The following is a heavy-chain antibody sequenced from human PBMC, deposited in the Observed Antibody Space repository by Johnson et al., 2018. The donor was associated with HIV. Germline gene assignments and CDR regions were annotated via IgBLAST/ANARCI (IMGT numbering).Heavy chain of an antibody. CDR1: GFTFDDYG. D-gene: IGHD1-26*01. V-gene: IGHV3-66*01. Sequence: EQLVESGGGVVRPGGSLRLSCAASGFTFDDYGMSWVRQAPGKGLESVSVIYSGGSTYYADSVKGRFTISRDNSKNTLYLQMNSLRAEDTAVYYCARGGSSRNPAFDIWGQGTMVTVSS. CDR2: IYSGGST. CDR3: ARGGSSRNPAFDI. J-gene: IGHJ3*02.